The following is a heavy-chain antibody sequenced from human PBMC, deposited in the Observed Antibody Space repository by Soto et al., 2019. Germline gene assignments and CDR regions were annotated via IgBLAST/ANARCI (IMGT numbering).Heavy chain of an antibody. V-gene: IGHV3-7*01. D-gene: IGHD6-13*01. J-gene: IGHJ6*02. Sequence: EVQLVESGGGLVQPGGSLRLSCAASGFTFSRYWMSWVRQAPGKGLEWVANIKQDGSEKDYVDSVKGRFTISRDNAKNSLYPQMNSLRAEDTAVYYCARAGSWYGHSYYYYGMDVWGQGTTVTVSS. CDR2: IKQDGSEK. CDR3: ARAGSWYGHSYYYYGMDV. CDR1: GFTFSRYW.